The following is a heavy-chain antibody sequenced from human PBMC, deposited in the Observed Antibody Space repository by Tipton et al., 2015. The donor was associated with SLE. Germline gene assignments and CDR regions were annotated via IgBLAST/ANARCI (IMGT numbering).Heavy chain of an antibody. Sequence: LRLSCTVSGGSINNFYWSWLRQPPGKGLEWIGYIYYSETTNYNPSLKSRVTISVDTSKNQFSLKLRSVTAADTAVYYCARLIAVGTHYFDLWGRGTLVTVSS. CDR3: ARLIAVGTHYFDL. J-gene: IGHJ2*01. CDR1: GGSINNFY. D-gene: IGHD6-13*01. CDR2: IYYSETT. V-gene: IGHV4-59*01.